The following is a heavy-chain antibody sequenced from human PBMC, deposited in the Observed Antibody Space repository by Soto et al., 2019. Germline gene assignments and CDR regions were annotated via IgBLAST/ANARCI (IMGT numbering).Heavy chain of an antibody. CDR2: IKQDGSEK. D-gene: IGHD3-22*01. Sequence: EVQLVESGGGLVQPGGSLRLSCAASGFTFSSYWMSWVRQAPGKGLEWVANIKQDGSEKYYVDSVKGRFTISRDTAKNLLCLQMNSLRSADTAVYYCARGGRYYDSGGMDVWGQGTTVTVSS. V-gene: IGHV3-7*01. J-gene: IGHJ6*02. CDR1: GFTFSSYW. CDR3: ARGGRYYDSGGMDV.